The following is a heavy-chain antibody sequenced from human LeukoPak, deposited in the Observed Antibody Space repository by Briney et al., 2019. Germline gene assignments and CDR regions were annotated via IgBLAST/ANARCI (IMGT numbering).Heavy chain of an antibody. V-gene: IGHV4-34*01. Sequence: SETLSLTYAVYGGSFSGYYWSWIRQPPGKGLEWIGEINHSGSTNYNPSLKSRVTISVDTSKNQFSLKLSSVTAADTAVYYCARRRLRYFDWLEGDYYYYYMDVWGKGTTVTISS. CDR3: ARRRLRYFDWLEGDYYYYYMDV. CDR2: INHSGST. CDR1: GGSFSGYY. D-gene: IGHD3-9*01. J-gene: IGHJ6*03.